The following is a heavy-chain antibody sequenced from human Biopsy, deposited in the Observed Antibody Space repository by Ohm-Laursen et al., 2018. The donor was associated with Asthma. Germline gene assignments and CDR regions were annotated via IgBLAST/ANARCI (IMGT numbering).Heavy chain of an antibody. D-gene: IGHD2-2*01. J-gene: IGHJ4*02. CDR1: GGTFNTYV. V-gene: IGHV1-69*01. CDR2: INSVFGTT. CDR3: ARKAGSCTSRTCYSLDF. Sequence: SSVKVSCKSLGGTFNTYVIGWVRQAPRQGLEWMGGINSVFGTTTYPQKFQDRVTITADDSTSTVYMELSSLRSEDTAVYYCARKAGSCTSRTCYSLDFWGQGTLVTVSS.